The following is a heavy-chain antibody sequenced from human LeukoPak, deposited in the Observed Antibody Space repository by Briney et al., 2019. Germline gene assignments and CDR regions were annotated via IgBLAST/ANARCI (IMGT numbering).Heavy chain of an antibody. D-gene: IGHD6-19*01. J-gene: IGHJ6*03. CDR2: IYYSGST. CDR3: ARLGYSSGWYVYYYYMDV. V-gene: IGHV4-39*07. Sequence: SETLSLTCTVSGGSISSSSYYWGWIRQPPGKGLEWIGSIYYSGSTYYNPSLKSRVTISVDTSKNQFSLKLSSVTAADTAVYYCARLGYSSGWYVYYYYMDVWGKGTTVTISS. CDR1: GGSISSSSYY.